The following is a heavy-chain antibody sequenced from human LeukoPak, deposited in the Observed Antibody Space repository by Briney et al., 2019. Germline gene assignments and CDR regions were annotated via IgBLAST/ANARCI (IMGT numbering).Heavy chain of an antibody. CDR2: IYYSGST. CDR3: ARGLLNYDFWSGFDP. V-gene: IGHV4-59*01. CDR1: GGSISSYY. Sequence: SETLSLTCTVSGGSISSYYWSWIRQPPGKGLEWIGYIYYSGSTNYNPSLKSRVTISVDTSKNQFSLKLSSVTAADTAVYYCARGLLNYDFWSGFDPWGQGILVTVSS. D-gene: IGHD3-3*01. J-gene: IGHJ5*02.